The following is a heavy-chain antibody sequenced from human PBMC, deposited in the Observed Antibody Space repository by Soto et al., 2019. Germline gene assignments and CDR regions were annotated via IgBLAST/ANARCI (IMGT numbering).Heavy chain of an antibody. Sequence: QVQLVESGGGVVQPGRSLRLSCAASGFTFSSYGMHWVRQAPGKGLEWVAVIWYDGSNKYYADSVKGRFTISRDNSKNTLYLQMNSLRAEDTAVYYCARDLPDYYYYGMDVWGQGTTVTVSS. CDR1: GFTFSSYG. V-gene: IGHV3-33*01. J-gene: IGHJ6*02. CDR2: IWYDGSNK. CDR3: ARDLPDYYYYGMDV.